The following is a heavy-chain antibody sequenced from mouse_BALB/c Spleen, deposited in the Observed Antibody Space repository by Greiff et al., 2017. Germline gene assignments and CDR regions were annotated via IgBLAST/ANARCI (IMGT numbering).Heavy chain of an antibody. V-gene: IGHV2-4-1*01. CDR3: ARNSRPTTAWFAY. CDR2: IWSGGST. CDR1: GFSLTSYG. J-gene: IGHJ3*01. D-gene: IGHD1-1*01. Sequence: QVQLQQSGPGLVQPSQSLSITCTVSGFSLTSYGVHWVRQSPGKGLEWLGVIWSGGSTDYNAAFISRLSISKDNSKSQVFFKMNSLQADDTAIYYCARNSRPTTAWFAYWGQGTLVTVSA.